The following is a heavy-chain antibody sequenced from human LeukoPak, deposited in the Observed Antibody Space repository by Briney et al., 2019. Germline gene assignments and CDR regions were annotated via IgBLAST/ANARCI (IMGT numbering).Heavy chain of an antibody. J-gene: IGHJ4*02. Sequence: ASVKVSCRASGGTFSSYAISWVRQAPGQGLEWMGGIIPIFGTANYAQKFQGRVTITTDESTSTAYMELSSLRSEDTAVYYCARARQGLNDFDYWGQGTLVTVSS. CDR2: IIPIFGTA. CDR3: ARARQGLNDFDY. V-gene: IGHV1-69*05. CDR1: GGTFSSYA.